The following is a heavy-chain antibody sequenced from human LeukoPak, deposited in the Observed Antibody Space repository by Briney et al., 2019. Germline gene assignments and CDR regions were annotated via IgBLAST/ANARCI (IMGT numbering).Heavy chain of an antibody. CDR1: GFSFTAYS. Sequence: GSLRLSFAASGFSFTAYSMNWVRQAPGRGLEWISYIGPGGDIYYADSVTGRFTVSRDTAKNSLYLQMNGLKVEDTAVYYCARRVDSCGQGTLVTVSS. CDR3: ARRVDS. J-gene: IGHJ4*02. CDR2: IGPGGDI. V-gene: IGHV3-48*01.